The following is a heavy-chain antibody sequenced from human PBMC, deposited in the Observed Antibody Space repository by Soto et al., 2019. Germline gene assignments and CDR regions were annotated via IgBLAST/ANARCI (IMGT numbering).Heavy chain of an antibody. CDR1: GFTFSSYA. J-gene: IGHJ6*03. V-gene: IGHV3-23*01. CDR2: ISGSGGST. Sequence: GGSLRLSCAASGFTFSSYAMSWVRQAPGKGLEWVSAISGSGGSTYYADSVKGRFTISRDNSKNTLYLQMNSLRAEDTAVYYCAKGQNYGDYAEEYYYYYMDVWGKGTTVTVSS. D-gene: IGHD4-17*01. CDR3: AKGQNYGDYAEEYYYYYMDV.